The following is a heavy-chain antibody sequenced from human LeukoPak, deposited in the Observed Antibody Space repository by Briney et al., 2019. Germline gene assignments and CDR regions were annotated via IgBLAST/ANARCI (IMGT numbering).Heavy chain of an antibody. J-gene: IGHJ4*02. CDR1: GGSISSSSYY. CDR3: ARLRQTRIDY. Sequence: PSETLSLTCTVSGGSISSSSYYWGWIRQPPGKGLEWIGSIYYSGSTYYNPSLKSRVTISVDTSKNQFSLKLSSVTAADTAVYYCARLRQTRIDYWGQGTLVTVSS. CDR2: IYYSGST. V-gene: IGHV4-39*07.